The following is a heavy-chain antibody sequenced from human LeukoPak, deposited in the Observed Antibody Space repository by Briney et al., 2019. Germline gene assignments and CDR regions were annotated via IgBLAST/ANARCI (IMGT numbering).Heavy chain of an antibody. V-gene: IGHV3-15*01. D-gene: IGHD5-18*01. CDR1: GFGFNYAW. CDR2: IKRKSDGETT. CDR3: TTAPSGYAYMNGWHLDY. J-gene: IGHJ4*02. Sequence: GGSLRLSCAASGFGFNYAWMSWVRQAPGKGPEWIGRIKRKSDGETTDYATPVKGRFTISRDDSKNTLFLQMNSLKTEDTAFYYCTTAPSGYAYMNGWHLDYWGQGTLVTVSS.